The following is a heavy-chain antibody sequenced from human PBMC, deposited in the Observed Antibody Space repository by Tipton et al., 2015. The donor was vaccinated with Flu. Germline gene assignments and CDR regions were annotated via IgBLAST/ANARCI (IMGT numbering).Heavy chain of an antibody. J-gene: IGHJ4*01. Sequence: TLSLTCSVSGYSITSGYYWGWFRQPPGKGLEWIGIIRHGGGTYTNPSLKGRVVLSVDASMSKNEFSLTMTSVTASDTAVYYCARGPRGDTAMVSLGYWGPGILVTVSS. CDR1: GYSITSGYY. V-gene: IGHV4-38-2*02. D-gene: IGHD5-18*01. CDR3: ARGPRGDTAMVSLGY. CDR2: IRHGGGT.